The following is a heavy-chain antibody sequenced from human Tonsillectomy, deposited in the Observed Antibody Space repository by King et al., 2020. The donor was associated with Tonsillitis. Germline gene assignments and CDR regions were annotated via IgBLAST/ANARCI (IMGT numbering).Heavy chain of an antibody. Sequence: VQLVESGGGLVQPGGSLRLSCAASGFTFSSYAMTWVRQAPGKGLEWVSGIGGYGGRTYNPDPEKGRFIISRDNSKNTLYLQMNSLRAEETAVYYCTKYGDSFPTGGRDVWGQGTTVTVSS. D-gene: IGHD4-17*01. CDR2: IGGYGGRT. V-gene: IGHV3-23*04. CDR3: TKYGDSFPTGGRDV. CDR1: GFTFSSYA. J-gene: IGHJ6*02.